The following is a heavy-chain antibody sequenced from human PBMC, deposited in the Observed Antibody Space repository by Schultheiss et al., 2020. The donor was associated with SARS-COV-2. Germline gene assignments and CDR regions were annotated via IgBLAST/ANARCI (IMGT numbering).Heavy chain of an antibody. D-gene: IGHD3-9*01. CDR3: ARDLALRYFDWFLPQGIMDV. CDR2: IYSGGST. V-gene: IGHV3-66*02. Sequence: GGSLRLSCAASGFTFSSYSMSWVRQAPGKGLEWVSVIYSGGSTYYADSVKGRFTISRDNSKNTLYLQMNSLRTEDTAVYYCARDLALRYFDWFLPQGIMDVWGQGTTVTVSS. CDR1: GFTFSSYS. J-gene: IGHJ6*02.